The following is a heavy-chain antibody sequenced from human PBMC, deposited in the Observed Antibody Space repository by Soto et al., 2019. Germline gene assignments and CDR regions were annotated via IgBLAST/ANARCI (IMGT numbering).Heavy chain of an antibody. Sequence: SETLSLTCTVSGGSISSFYWSWIRQPPGKGLEWIGYIYYSGSTNYNPSLKSRVTISVDTSKNQFSLKLSSVTAADTAVYYCGRNIFWGGYYKERLYYYYYMDVWGKGTRVTVS. D-gene: IGHD3-3*01. J-gene: IGHJ6*03. CDR1: GGSISSFY. V-gene: IGHV4-59*01. CDR2: IYYSGST. CDR3: GRNIFWGGYYKERLYYYYYMDV.